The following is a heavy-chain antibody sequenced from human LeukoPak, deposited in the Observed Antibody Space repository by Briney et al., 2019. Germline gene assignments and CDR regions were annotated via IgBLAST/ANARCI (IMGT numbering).Heavy chain of an antibody. J-gene: IGHJ4*02. CDR2: IFDDGSRE. CDR3: ARDFKSGYVDS. Sequence: GGSLRLSCAASGFILSNYGMHWVRQAPGKGLEWVAVIFDDGSREHFADSVKGRFTISRDDSRSTVLLQMNSLRAEDTAVYYCARDFKSGYVDSWGQGTLVTVSS. D-gene: IGHD3-3*01. CDR1: GFILSNYG. V-gene: IGHV3-33*01.